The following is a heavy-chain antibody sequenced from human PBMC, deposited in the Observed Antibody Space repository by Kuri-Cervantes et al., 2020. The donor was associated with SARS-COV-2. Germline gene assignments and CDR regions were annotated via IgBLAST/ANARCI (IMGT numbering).Heavy chain of an antibody. J-gene: IGHJ6*02. CDR1: GFTFSSYA. V-gene: IGHV3-23*01. D-gene: IGHD5-18*01. CDR3: ARDYAAMVSPTFYYYYYGMDV. CDR2: ISGSGGST. Sequence: GGSLRLSCAASGFTFSSYAMSWVRQAPGKGLEWVSAISGSGGSTYYADSVKGRFTISRDNSKNTLYLQMNSLRAEDTAIYYCARDYAAMVSPTFYYYYYGMDVWGQGTTVTVSS.